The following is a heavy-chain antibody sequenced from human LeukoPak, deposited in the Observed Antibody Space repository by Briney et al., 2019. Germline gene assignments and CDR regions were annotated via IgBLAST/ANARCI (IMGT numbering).Heavy chain of an antibody. V-gene: IGHV3-7*01. CDR1: GFTFSSYW. J-gene: IGHJ4*02. CDR2: IKQDGSEK. Sequence: GGSLRLSCAASGFTFSSYWMSWVRQAPGKGLEWVANIKQDGSEKNYVDSVKGRFTISRDNAKNSQYLEINSLRVEDTAVYYCARSGSDFDCWGQGTLVSVSS. D-gene: IGHD1-26*01. CDR3: ARSGSDFDC.